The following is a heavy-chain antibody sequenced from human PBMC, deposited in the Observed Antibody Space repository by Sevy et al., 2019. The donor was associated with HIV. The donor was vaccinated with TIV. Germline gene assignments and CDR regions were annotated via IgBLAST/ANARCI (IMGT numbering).Heavy chain of an antibody. CDR3: AKEFLRYTSGWYFDC. V-gene: IGHV3-30*18. Sequence: GGSLRLSCAASGFTFSDYGMHWVRQAPGKELEWVAVISHSGGTTFYADSVRGRFTISRDNSKNTLYLHMSSPRVEETAIYYCAKEFLRYTSGWYFDCWGQGTLVTVSS. CDR1: GFTFSDYG. J-gene: IGHJ4*02. CDR2: ISHSGGTT. D-gene: IGHD6-19*01.